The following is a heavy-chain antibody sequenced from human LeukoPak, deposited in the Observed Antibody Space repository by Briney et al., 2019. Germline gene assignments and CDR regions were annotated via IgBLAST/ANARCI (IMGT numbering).Heavy chain of an antibody. CDR3: ARENSAYGSWIFDY. CDR1: GGSISNSNYY. Sequence: SETLSLTCTVSGGSISNSNYYWSWIRQPPGKGLEWIGYIYYSGSTNYNPSLKSRVTISVDTSKNQFSLKLSSVTAPDSAVNYCARENSAYGSWIFDYWGQGTLVTVSS. CDR2: IYYSGST. J-gene: IGHJ4*02. V-gene: IGHV4-61*01. D-gene: IGHD6-6*01.